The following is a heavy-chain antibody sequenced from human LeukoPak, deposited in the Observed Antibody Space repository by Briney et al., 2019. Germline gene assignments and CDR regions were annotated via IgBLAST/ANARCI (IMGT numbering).Heavy chain of an antibody. V-gene: IGHV3-74*01. CDR2: INSDGSST. CDR3: ARVFSGWYFYFDN. J-gene: IGHJ4*02. Sequence: GGSLRLSCAASGFTFSSYWMHWVRQAPGTGLVWVSRINSDGSSTTYADSVKGRFTISRDNAKNTLYLQMNSLRAEDTGVYFCARVFSGWYFYFDNWGQGTLVTVSS. CDR1: GFTFSSYW. D-gene: IGHD6-19*01.